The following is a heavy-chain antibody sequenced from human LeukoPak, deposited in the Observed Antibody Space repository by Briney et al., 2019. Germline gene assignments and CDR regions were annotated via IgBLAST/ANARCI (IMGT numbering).Heavy chain of an antibody. Sequence: GGSLRLSCAASGFAFNYYGMHWVRQAPGKGLEWVAIIWYDGSNKYYVDSVKGRFTISRDNSKNTLYLQMNSLRAEDTAVYYCARDLNFRGSEWELLLDHWGQETLVTVSS. D-gene: IGHD1-26*01. J-gene: IGHJ4*02. V-gene: IGHV3-33*01. CDR2: IWYDGSNK. CDR3: ARDLNFRGSEWELLLDH. CDR1: GFAFNYYG.